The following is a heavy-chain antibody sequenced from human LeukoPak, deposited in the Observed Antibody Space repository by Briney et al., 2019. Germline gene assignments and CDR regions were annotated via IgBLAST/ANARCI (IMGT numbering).Heavy chain of an antibody. CDR2: IYSGGST. CDR1: GFTFSSYE. CDR3: AKEYSGYDFDY. V-gene: IGHV3-23*03. J-gene: IGHJ4*02. Sequence: GGSLRLSCAASGFTFSSYEMNWVRQAPGKGLEWVSVIYSGGSTYYADSVRGRFTISRDNSQNTLYLQMDSLRAEDTALYYCAKEYSGYDFDYWGQGTLVTVSS. D-gene: IGHD5-12*01.